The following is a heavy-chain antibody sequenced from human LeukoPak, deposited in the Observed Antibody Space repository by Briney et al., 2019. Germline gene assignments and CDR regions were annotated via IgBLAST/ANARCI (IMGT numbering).Heavy chain of an antibody. D-gene: IGHD3-22*01. CDR1: GGSISSGGYS. V-gene: IGHV4-30-2*01. J-gene: IGHJ3*02. CDR2: IYHSGST. Sequence: SETLSLTCAVSGGSISSGGYSWSWIRQPPGKGLEWIGYIYHSGSTYYNPSLKSRVTISVDRSKNQFSLKLSSVTAADTAVYYCAKTHTYYYDSSGYPNDAFDIWGQGTMVTVSS. CDR3: AKTHTYYYDSSGYPNDAFDI.